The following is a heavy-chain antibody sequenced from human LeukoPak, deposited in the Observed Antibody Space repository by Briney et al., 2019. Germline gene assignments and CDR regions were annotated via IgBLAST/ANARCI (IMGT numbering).Heavy chain of an antibody. CDR3: AKGLPGFVVVPAARIPLFDY. V-gene: IGHV3-23*01. D-gene: IGHD2-2*01. Sequence: GGSLRLSCAASGFTLSSYAMSWVRQAPGKGLEWVSAISGSGGSTYYADSVKGRFTISRDNSKNTLYLQMNSLRAEDTAVYYCAKGLPGFVVVPAARIPLFDYWGQGTLVTVSS. CDR2: ISGSGGST. J-gene: IGHJ4*02. CDR1: GFTLSSYA.